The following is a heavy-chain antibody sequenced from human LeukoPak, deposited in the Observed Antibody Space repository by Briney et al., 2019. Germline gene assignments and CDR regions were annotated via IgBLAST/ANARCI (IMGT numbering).Heavy chain of an antibody. V-gene: IGHV4-39*01. CDR1: GGSISSSSYY. CDR3: ARHKGDILTGYLFDY. J-gene: IGHJ4*02. D-gene: IGHD3-9*01. Sequence: PSETLSLTCTVSGGSISSSSYYWGWIRQPPGKGLEWIGSIYYSGSTYYNPSLKSRVTISVDTSKNQFSLKLSSVTAADTAVYYCARHKGDILTGYLFDYWGQGTLVTVPS. CDR2: IYYSGST.